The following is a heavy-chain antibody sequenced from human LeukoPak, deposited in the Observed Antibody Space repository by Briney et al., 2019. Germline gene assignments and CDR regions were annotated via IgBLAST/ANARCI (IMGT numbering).Heavy chain of an antibody. J-gene: IGHJ4*02. Sequence: QPGGSLRLACAASGFTFSNYAMNWVRQAPGKGLVWVSRMSGDGSSTSYADSVKGRFSISRDNAKNTLYLQMNSLRAEDTAVYYCVRWGDYYQSLFDSWGQGTLVTASS. CDR3: VRWGDYYQSLFDS. D-gene: IGHD3-3*01. CDR1: GFTFSNYA. V-gene: IGHV3-74*01. CDR2: MSGDGSST.